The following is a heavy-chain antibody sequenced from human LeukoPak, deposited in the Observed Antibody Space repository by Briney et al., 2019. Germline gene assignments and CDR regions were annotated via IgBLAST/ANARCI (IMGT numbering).Heavy chain of an antibody. V-gene: IGHV3-66*01. J-gene: IGHJ4*02. CDR3: ARVVNWGYFFDY. CDR2: IYGAGST. Sequence: PGRSLRLSCAASGFTVSSNYMTWVRQAPGKGLEWVSSIYGAGSTYYADSVKGRFTISRDNSKNILYLQMTSLRAEDTAVFCCARVVNWGYFFDYWGQGALVTVSS. D-gene: IGHD7-27*01. CDR1: GFTVSSNY.